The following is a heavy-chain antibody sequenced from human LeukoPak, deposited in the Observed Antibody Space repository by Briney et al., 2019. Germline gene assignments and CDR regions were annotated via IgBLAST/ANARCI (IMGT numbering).Heavy chain of an antibody. D-gene: IGHD5-12*01. CDR3: AREGGGYSGYDYDY. Sequence: ASVTVSCKASGYTFTGYYMHWVRQAPGQGLEWMGGINPNSGGTNYAQKFQGRVTMTRDTSISTAYMELSRLRSDDTAVYYCAREGGGYSGYDYDYWGQGTLVTVSS. CDR1: GYTFTGYY. J-gene: IGHJ4*02. V-gene: IGHV1-2*02. CDR2: INPNSGGT.